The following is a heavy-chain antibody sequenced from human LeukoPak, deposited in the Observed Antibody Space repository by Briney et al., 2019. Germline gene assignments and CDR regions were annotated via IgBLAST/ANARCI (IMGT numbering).Heavy chain of an antibody. V-gene: IGHV1-18*01. CDR3: ARDPTNTSGRYAYFDY. CDR2: ISGYNGDT. CDR1: GFPITHHG. J-gene: IGHJ4*02. D-gene: IGHD6-19*01. Sequence: ASVRVSCKASGFPITHHGITWVRQAPGQGLEWMGWISGYNGDTNYAQKFQGRVTLTTDTSTSTAYMELRSLRSDDTAVYYCARDPTNTSGRYAYFDYWGQGTLVTVSS.